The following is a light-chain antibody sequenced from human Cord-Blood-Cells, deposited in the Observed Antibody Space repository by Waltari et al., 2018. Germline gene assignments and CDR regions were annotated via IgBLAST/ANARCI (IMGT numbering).Light chain of an antibody. V-gene: IGKV1-5*01. Sequence: DIQMTQSPSTLSASVGDRVTITCRASQSISSWLAWYQQKPGKAPKLLIYDASSLKSGVPSRFGSSGSGTEFTLTISILQPDDFATYYCQQYNSYWTFGQGTKVEIK. CDR3: QQYNSYWT. CDR1: QSISSW. CDR2: DAS. J-gene: IGKJ1*01.